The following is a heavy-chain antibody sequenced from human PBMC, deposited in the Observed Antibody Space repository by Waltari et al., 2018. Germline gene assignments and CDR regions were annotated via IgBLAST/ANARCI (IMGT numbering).Heavy chain of an antibody. D-gene: IGHD1-1*01. CDR3: ARGNERFDP. V-gene: IGHV1-8*02. J-gene: IGHJ5*02. CDR2: MNPNSGNT. Sequence: QVQLVQSGAEVKKPGASVKVSCKASGYTFTSYAMHWVRQAPGQRLEWMGWMNPNSGNTGYAQKFQGRVTMTRNTSISTAYMELSSLRSEDTAVYYCARGNERFDPWGQGTLVTVSS. CDR1: GYTFTSYA.